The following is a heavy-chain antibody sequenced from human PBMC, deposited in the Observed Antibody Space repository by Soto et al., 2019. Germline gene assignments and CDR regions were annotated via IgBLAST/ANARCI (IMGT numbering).Heavy chain of an antibody. CDR2: IWYGGSNK. CDR1: GFTFSSYG. V-gene: IGHV3-33*01. J-gene: IGHJ4*02. D-gene: IGHD3-22*01. CDR3: ARGGYYDTSGYYSTSYYFDY. Sequence: QVQLVESGGGVVQPGRSLRLSCEASGFTFSSYGMHWVRQAPGKGLEWVAVIWYGGSNKFYADSVKGRFTISRDNSKNTLYLQMNRLRAEDTSVYHCARGGYYDTSGYYSTSYYFDYWGQGTLVTVSS.